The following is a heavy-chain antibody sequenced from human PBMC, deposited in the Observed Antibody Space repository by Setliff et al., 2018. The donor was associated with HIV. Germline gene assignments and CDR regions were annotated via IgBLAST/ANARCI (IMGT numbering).Heavy chain of an antibody. V-gene: IGHV4-38-2*02. CDR1: GYSISSGYY. Sequence: PSETLSLTCTVSGYSISSGYYWGWIRQPPGKGLEWIGSIYHSGSTYYNPSLKSRVTISVDTSKNQFSLKLSSVTAADTAVYYCARGLTLFSYSSSSRFDYWGQGTLVTVSS. D-gene: IGHD6-6*01. CDR3: ARGLTLFSYSSSSRFDY. J-gene: IGHJ4*02. CDR2: IYHSGST.